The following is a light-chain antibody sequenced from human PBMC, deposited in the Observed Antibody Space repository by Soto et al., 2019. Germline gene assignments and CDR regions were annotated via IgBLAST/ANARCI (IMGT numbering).Light chain of an antibody. CDR1: QSISSY. V-gene: IGKV1-39*01. Sequence: DIQMTQSPSSLSASVGDRVTITCRASQSISSYLNWYQQKPGKAPKLLIYAASSLQSGVPSRFSGSGSGTDFTLTISRLQHEDFATYYCQQSYSTPPWTFGQGTKVEIK. J-gene: IGKJ1*01. CDR3: QQSYSTPPWT. CDR2: AAS.